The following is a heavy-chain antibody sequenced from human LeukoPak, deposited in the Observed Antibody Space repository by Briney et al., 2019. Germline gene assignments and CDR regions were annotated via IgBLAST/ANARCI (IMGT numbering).Heavy chain of an antibody. CDR2: INPSGGST. Sequence: GASVKVSRKASGYTFTSYYMHWVRQAPGQGLEWMGIINPSGGSTSYAQKFQGRVTMTRDMSTSTVYMELSSLRSEDTAVYYCARAGIPGYCTNVTCSNWLDPWGQGTLVTVSS. D-gene: IGHD2-8*01. J-gene: IGHJ5*02. CDR3: ARAGIPGYCTNVTCSNWLDP. V-gene: IGHV1-46*01. CDR1: GYTFTSYY.